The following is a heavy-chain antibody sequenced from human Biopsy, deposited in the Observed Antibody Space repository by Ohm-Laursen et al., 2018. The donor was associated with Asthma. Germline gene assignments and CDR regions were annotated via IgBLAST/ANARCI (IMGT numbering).Heavy chain of an antibody. CDR3: ARGGLGYCSSTSCYQNYYYGMDV. V-gene: IGHV3-33*01. D-gene: IGHD2-2*01. CDR2: IWYDGSNK. CDR1: GFTFSSYG. J-gene: IGHJ6*02. Sequence: SLRLSCAASGFTFSSYGMHWVRQAPGKGLEWVAVIWYDGSNKYYADSVKGRFTISRDNSKNTLYLQMNSLRAEDTAMYYCARGGLGYCSSTSCYQNYYYGMDVWGQGTTVTVSS.